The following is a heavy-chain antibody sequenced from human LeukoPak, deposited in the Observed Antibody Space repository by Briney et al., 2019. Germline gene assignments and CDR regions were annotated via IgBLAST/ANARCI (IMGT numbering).Heavy chain of an antibody. V-gene: IGHV4-4*09. J-gene: IGHJ5*02. CDR1: GGFISSYY. CDR3: ARGTKTVGDFWWSFGIPNWIDP. CDR2: IYTSGST. D-gene: IGHD3-3*01. Sequence: SETLSLTCTVSGGFISSYYWSWIRQPPGKGLEWIGYIYTSGSTNYNPSLKSRVTISVDTSKNQFSLKLSSVTAADTAVYYCARGTKTVGDFWWSFGIPNWIDPWGQGTLVTVSS.